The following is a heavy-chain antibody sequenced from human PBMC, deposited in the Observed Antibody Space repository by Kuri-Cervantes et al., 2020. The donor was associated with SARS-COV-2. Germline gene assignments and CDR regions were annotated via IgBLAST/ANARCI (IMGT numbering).Heavy chain of an antibody. CDR1: GFNFSTYG. J-gene: IGHJ6*03. Sequence: GGSLRLSCTVSGFNFSTYGMNWVRQAPGKGLEWVSFISYTGGNTYYADSVKGRFTISRDNSKNTLYLQMNSLRAEDTAVYYCAKGGWGATAYYMDVWGKGATVTVSS. CDR2: ISYTGGNT. CDR3: AKGGWGATAYYMDV. V-gene: IGHV3-23*01. D-gene: IGHD1-26*01.